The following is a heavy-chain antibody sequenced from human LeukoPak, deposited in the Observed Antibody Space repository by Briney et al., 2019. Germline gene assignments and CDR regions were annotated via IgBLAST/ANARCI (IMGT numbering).Heavy chain of an antibody. CDR1: GFTFSSYG. D-gene: IGHD3-9*01. V-gene: IGHV3-33*01. J-gene: IGHJ4*02. CDR2: IWYDGGNR. Sequence: GGSLRLSCAASGFTFSSYGMHWVRQAPGRGLEWVAIIWYDGGNRYHADSVKGRFTISRDNSRNTLYLQTNSLRAEDTAVYYCARNWGDHFDWLHDYWGQGTLVTVSS. CDR3: ARNWGDHFDWLHDY.